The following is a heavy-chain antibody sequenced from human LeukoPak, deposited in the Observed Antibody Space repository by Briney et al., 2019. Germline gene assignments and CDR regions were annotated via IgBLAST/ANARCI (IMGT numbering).Heavy chain of an antibody. V-gene: IGHV4-38-2*02. Sequence: PSETLSLTCTVSGESISSGYYWGWIRQPPGKGLEWIGSIYHSGSTYYNPSLKSRVTISVDTSKNQFSLKLSSVTAADTAVYYCARGGYYDSSGYYPDAFDIWGQGTMVTVSS. J-gene: IGHJ3*02. CDR1: GESISSGYY. CDR3: ARGGYYDSSGYYPDAFDI. CDR2: IYHSGST. D-gene: IGHD3-22*01.